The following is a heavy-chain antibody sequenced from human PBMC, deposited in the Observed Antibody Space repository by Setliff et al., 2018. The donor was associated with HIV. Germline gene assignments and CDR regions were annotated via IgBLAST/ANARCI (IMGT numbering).Heavy chain of an antibody. CDR3: ARLKIYEGTSKLSTFMRGVARKYYFES. Sequence: SETLSLTCGVSGASISDNTYSWGWVRQPPGQGLEWLGSFYFGGNTHYNPSLKSRLTISVDTSTNQFSLRVTSVTAADTAIYYCARLKIYEGTSKLSTFMRGVARKYYFESWGQGKLGTVS. V-gene: IGHV4-39*01. CDR2: FYFGGNT. J-gene: IGHJ4*02. CDR1: GASISDNTYS. D-gene: IGHD3-16*02.